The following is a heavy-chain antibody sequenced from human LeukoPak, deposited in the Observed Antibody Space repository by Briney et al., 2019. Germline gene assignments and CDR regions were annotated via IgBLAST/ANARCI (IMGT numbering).Heavy chain of an antibody. D-gene: IGHD3-9*01. CDR1: GFTFSSHW. Sequence: GGSLRLSCAASGFTFSSHWMHWVRQAPGKGLVWVSRINSDGSRINYADSVKGRFTISRDNAKNTPYLQMNSLRGDAPAVYYCARANLYYDILTGYSPAPNAYWGQGTLVTVSS. V-gene: IGHV3-74*01. CDR2: INSDGSRI. CDR3: ARANLYYDILTGYSPAPNAY. J-gene: IGHJ4*02.